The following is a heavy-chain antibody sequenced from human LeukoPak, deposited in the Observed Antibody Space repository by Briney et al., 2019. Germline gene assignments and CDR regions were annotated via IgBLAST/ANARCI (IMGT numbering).Heavy chain of an antibody. CDR1: GGSISSRSYY. V-gene: IGHV4-39*01. D-gene: IGHD1-14*01. CDR3: ARSIMTTGVEFDF. Sequence: SETLSLTCTVSGGSISSRSYYWAWIRQPPGKGLEWIGSVYFSGSTYYNPSLKSRVTVSIDTSNNQFFLSLYSVTATDTSVYYCARSIMTTGVEFDFCGQGTLVTVST. CDR2: VYFSGST. J-gene: IGHJ4*02.